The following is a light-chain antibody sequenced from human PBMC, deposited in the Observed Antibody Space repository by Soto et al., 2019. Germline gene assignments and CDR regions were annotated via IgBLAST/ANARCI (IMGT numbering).Light chain of an antibody. Sequence: DIQMTQSPSSLSASVGDRVTITCRASHSISTSLNWYQQKPGKAPKVLIYGSSSVQSGVPSRFSGSGSGTDCTLPISSLQPEDFANYYCQQSYSVLLGKFGQGNKLEIK. V-gene: IGKV1-39*01. CDR2: GSS. J-gene: IGKJ1*01. CDR3: QQSYSVLLGK. CDR1: HSISTS.